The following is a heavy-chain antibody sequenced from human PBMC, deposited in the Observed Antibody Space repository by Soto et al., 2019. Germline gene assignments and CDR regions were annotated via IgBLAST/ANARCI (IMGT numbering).Heavy chain of an antibody. Sequence: QVYLVQSGAEVKKPGASVTISCKTSGYTFTDYAMHWVRHAPGQGLEWVGWINTGNGDTRYSPKLQGRVIITTDASASTAYLGLSRLRFEDTALYYCATQAYDYWGQGTQVAVAS. CDR2: INTGNGDT. V-gene: IGHV1-3*04. CDR1: GYTFTDYA. CDR3: ATQAYDY. J-gene: IGHJ4*02.